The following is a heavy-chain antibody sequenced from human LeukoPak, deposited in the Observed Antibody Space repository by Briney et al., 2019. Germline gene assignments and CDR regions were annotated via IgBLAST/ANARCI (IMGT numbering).Heavy chain of an antibody. V-gene: IGHV3-30*02. CDR1: GFTFSAYG. J-gene: IGHJ6*03. Sequence: PGGSLRLSCVASGFTFSAYGMHWVRQAPGKGLEWVAFIRYDGSNKYYEDSVKGQITISRDNSKNTLYLQMNSLRAEDTAVYYCARTVITKMSLYHYYMDVWGKGTTVTVSS. CDR2: IRYDGSNK. CDR3: ARTVITKMSLYHYYMDV. D-gene: IGHD4-11*01.